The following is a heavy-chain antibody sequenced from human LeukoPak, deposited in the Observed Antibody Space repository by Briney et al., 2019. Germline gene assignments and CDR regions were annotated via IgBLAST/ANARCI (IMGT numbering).Heavy chain of an antibody. CDR1: GFTFSSSA. Sequence: GGSLRLSCAASGFTFSSSAMSWVRQAPGKGLEWVAAISDTGRLSYCADSVNGRFAISRDNSKNTLSLQMNSLRAADTAVYYCAKGGLRDGYSHAFWGQGTLITVSS. CDR3: AKGGLRDGYSHAF. D-gene: IGHD5-24*01. V-gene: IGHV3-23*01. J-gene: IGHJ4*02. CDR2: ISDTGRLS.